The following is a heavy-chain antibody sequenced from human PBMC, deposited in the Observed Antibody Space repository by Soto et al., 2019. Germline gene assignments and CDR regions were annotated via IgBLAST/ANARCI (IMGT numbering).Heavy chain of an antibody. J-gene: IGHJ6*02. Sequence: QVQLVESGGGLVKPGGPLRLSCLASGFTFSDHYMSWIRQVPGKGLEWVSYILNSDSTIYYADSVKGRFTISRDNAQNSGYLQMNSLRAEDTAVYYCARGHYGMDVWGQGTTVTVSS. CDR2: ILNSDSTI. V-gene: IGHV3-11*01. CDR3: ARGHYGMDV. CDR1: GFTFSDHY.